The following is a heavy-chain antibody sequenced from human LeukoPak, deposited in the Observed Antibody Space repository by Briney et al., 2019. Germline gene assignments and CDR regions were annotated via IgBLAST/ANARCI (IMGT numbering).Heavy chain of an antibody. CDR2: IYTSGST. Sequence: SETLSLTCTVSGGSISSYYWSWIRQPAGKGLEWIGRIYTSGSTNYNPSLKSRVTMSVDTSKNQFSLKLSSVTAADTAVYYCARDHYEVLRLVRASNWLDPWGQGTLVTVSS. J-gene: IGHJ5*02. CDR1: GGSISSYY. D-gene: IGHD3-10*01. CDR3: ARDHYEVLRLVRASNWLDP. V-gene: IGHV4-4*07.